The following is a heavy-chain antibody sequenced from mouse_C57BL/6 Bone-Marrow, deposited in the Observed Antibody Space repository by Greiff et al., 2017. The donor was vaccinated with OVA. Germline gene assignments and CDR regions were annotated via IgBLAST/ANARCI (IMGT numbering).Heavy chain of an antibody. V-gene: IGHV7-3*01. J-gene: IGHJ4*01. CDR3: ARYTYAMDY. CDR2: IRNKANGYTT. CDR1: GFTFTDYY. Sequence: DVKLVESGGGLVQPGGSLSLSCAASGFTFTDYYMSWVRQPPGKALEWLGFIRNKANGYTTEYSAYVKGRFTISRDNSQSILYLQMNALRAEDSATYYCARYTYAMDYWGQGTSVTVSS.